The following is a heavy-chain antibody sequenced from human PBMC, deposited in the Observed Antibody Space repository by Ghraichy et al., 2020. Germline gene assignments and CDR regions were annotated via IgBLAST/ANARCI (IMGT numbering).Heavy chain of an antibody. CDR2: IKEDGSEK. CDR1: GFTFSRYW. CDR3: AREAIAGSNDY. J-gene: IGHJ4*02. D-gene: IGHD1/OR15-1a*01. V-gene: IGHV3-7*01. Sequence: GGSLRLSCAASGFTFSRYWISWVRQAPGKGLEWVANIKEDGSEKYYVDSVKGRITISRDNAKNSLYLQKNSLRAEDTAVYYCAREAIAGSNDYWGQGTPVTVSS.